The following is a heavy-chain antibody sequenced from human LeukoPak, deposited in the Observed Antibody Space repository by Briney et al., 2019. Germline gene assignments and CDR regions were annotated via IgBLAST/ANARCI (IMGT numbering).Heavy chain of an antibody. D-gene: IGHD1-1*01. Sequence: PGGSLRLSCAASGFTFSDYDMHWVRQATGKGLEWVSAIGTAGDTYYTGSVKGRFTISRENAKNSLYLQMNSLRAGDTAVYYCARVAKERVGGVFYFDYWGHGTLVTVSS. CDR3: ARVAKERVGGVFYFDY. J-gene: IGHJ4*01. V-gene: IGHV3-13*01. CDR1: GFTFSDYD. CDR2: IGTAGDT.